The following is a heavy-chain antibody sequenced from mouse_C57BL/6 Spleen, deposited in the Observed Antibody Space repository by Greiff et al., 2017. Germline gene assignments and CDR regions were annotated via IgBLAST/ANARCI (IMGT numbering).Heavy chain of an antibody. J-gene: IGHJ2*01. V-gene: IGHV1-55*01. D-gene: IGHD2-5*01. Sequence: QVQLQQPGAELVKPGASVKMSCKASGYTFTSYWITWVKQRPGQGLEWIGDIYPGSGSTNYNEKFKGKATLTVDTSSSTAYMQLSSLTSEDSAVYYCARKRRVYEEGYDSNYSDYFDYWGQGTTLTVSS. CDR1: GYTFTSYW. CDR3: ARKRRVYEEGYDSNYSDYFDY. CDR2: IYPGSGST.